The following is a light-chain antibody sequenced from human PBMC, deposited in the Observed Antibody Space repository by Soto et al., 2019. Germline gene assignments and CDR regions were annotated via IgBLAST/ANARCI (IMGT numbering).Light chain of an antibody. Sequence: DIHMTQSPSTLSASVGDRVTITCRASQSISSWLAWYQQKPGKAPKLLIYDASSLESGVPSRFSGSGSGTEFTLTISSLQPDDFATYYCQQYNSYWMFGQGTKVEIK. CDR1: QSISSW. V-gene: IGKV1-5*01. CDR2: DAS. CDR3: QQYNSYWM. J-gene: IGKJ1*01.